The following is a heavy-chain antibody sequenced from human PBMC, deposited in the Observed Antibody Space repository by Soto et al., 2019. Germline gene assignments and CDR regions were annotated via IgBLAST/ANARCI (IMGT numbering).Heavy chain of an antibody. V-gene: IGHV1-18*01. CDR1: GYTFTSYG. CDR2: ISAYNGNT. CDR3: ARHPAYIRLAAANNWFDP. Sequence: GASVKVSCKASGYTFTSYGISWVRQAPGQGLEWMGWISAYNGNTNYAQKLQGRVTMTTDTSTSTAYMELRSLRSDDTAVYYCARHPAYIRLAAANNWFDPWGQGTLVTVSS. D-gene: IGHD6-13*01. J-gene: IGHJ5*02.